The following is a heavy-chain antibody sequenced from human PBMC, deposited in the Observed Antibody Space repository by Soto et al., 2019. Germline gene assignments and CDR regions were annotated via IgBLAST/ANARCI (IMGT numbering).Heavy chain of an antibody. J-gene: IGHJ4*02. V-gene: IGHV1-8*01. CDR1: GYTFTSYD. D-gene: IGHD1-26*01. CDR2: MNPNSGNT. CDR3: ARASHDHRDYADY. Sequence: ASVKVSCKASGYTFTSYDINWVRQATGQGLEWMGWMNPNSGNTGYAQKFQGRVTMTRNTSISTAYMELSSLRSEDTAVYYCARASHDHRDYADYWGPGTLVTVSS.